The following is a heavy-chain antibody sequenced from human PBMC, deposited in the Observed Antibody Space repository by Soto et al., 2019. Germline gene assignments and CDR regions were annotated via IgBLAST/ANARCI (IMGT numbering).Heavy chain of an antibody. V-gene: IGHV4-30-4*01. CDR1: GGSISSGDYY. CDR3: ARVGGFGATTIDY. Sequence: SETQSLTSTVSGGSISSGDYYWSWIRQPPGKGLEWIGYIYYSGSTYYNPSLKSRVTISVDTSKNQFSLKLSSVTAADTAVYYCARVGGFGATTIDYWGQGTLVTVSS. J-gene: IGHJ4*02. CDR2: IYYSGST. D-gene: IGHD3-10*01.